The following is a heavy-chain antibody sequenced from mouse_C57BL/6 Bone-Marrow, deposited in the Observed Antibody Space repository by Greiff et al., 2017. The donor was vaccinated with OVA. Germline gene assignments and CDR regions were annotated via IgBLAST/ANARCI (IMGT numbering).Heavy chain of an antibody. Sequence: QVQLQQPGAELVRPGTSVKLSCKASGYTFTSYWMHWVKQRPGQGLEWIGVIDPSDSYTTYNQQFKGKATLTVDTSSSTAYMQLSSLTSDDSAVYYCARWWLPHYFDYWGQGTTLTVSS. CDR1: GYTFTSYW. D-gene: IGHD1-1*02. CDR3: ARWWLPHYFDY. V-gene: IGHV1-59*01. J-gene: IGHJ2*01. CDR2: IDPSDSYT.